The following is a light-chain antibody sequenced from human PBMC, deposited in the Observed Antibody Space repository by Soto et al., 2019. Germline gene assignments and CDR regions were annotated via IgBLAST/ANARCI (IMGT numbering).Light chain of an antibody. CDR3: SSYTSSSTLYV. V-gene: IGLV2-14*01. J-gene: IGLJ1*01. Sequence: QSALTQPPSVSGSPGQSVTTSCTGTSSDVGGYNYVSWYQQHPGKAPKLMIYDVSNRPSGVSNRFSGSKSGNTASLTISGLQAEDEADYYCSSYTSSSTLYVFGTGTKVTVL. CDR2: DVS. CDR1: SSDVGGYNY.